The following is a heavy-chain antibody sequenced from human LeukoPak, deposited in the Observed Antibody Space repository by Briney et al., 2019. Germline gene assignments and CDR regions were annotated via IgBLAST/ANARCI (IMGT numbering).Heavy chain of an antibody. D-gene: IGHD3-9*01. V-gene: IGHV3-74*01. J-gene: IGHJ4*02. CDR3: AKVGDNWYFDD. CDR1: GFTFSNYW. Sequence: GGSLRLSCAASGFTFSNYWMHWVRQAPGKGLVWVSRINSDGINTSYAASVKGRFTISRDNAKNTLNLQMNSLRAEDTAVYYCAKVGDNWYFDDWGQGTLVSASS. CDR2: INSDGINT.